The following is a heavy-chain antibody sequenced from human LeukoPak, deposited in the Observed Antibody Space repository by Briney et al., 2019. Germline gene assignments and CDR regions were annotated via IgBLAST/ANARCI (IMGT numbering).Heavy chain of an antibody. V-gene: IGHV4-59*01. CDR1: GGSISSFY. J-gene: IGHJ4*02. CDR2: IYNSGST. Sequence: PSETLSPTCTVSGGSISSFYWSWIRQPPGKGLEWIGNIYNSGSTNYNPSLKSRVTISADTSKNQFSLKLSSVTAADTAVYFCARTPVEWGQGSLVTVSS. CDR3: ARTPVE.